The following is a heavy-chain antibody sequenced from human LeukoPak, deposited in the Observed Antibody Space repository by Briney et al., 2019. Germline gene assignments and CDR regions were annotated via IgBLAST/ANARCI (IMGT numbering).Heavy chain of an antibody. CDR3: VSVRSLDY. D-gene: IGHD2-8*01. J-gene: IGHJ4*02. CDR2: ITSSGGST. Sequence: GGSLRLSCSASGFTFSSYAMQWVRQAPGKGLEYVSAITSSGGSTYYADSVKGRFTVSRDNSKNTLYLQMSSLRVEDTAVYYCVSVRSLDYWGQGTLVTVSS. V-gene: IGHV3-64D*06. CDR1: GFTFSSYA.